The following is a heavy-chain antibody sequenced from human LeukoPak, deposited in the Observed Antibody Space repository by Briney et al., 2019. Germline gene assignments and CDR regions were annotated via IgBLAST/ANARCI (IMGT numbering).Heavy chain of an antibody. Sequence: GGSLRLSCAASGITFGNNWMHWVRQGPGKGLVWISRINSDGGGAIYADSVKGRFTVSRDNTKNTLYLQMKSLRAEDTAVYYCARDVPHNWFDTWGQGTLVTVSS. CDR3: ARDVPHNWFDT. CDR1: GITFGNNW. J-gene: IGHJ5*02. CDR2: INSDGGGA. V-gene: IGHV3-74*01.